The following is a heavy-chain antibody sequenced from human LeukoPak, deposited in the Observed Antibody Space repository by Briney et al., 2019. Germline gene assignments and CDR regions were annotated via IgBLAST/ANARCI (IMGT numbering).Heavy chain of an antibody. CDR1: GGSFSGYY. V-gene: IGHV4-34*01. J-gene: IGHJ4*02. Sequence: PSETLSLTCAVYGGSFSGYYWSWIRQPPGKGLEWIGEINHSGSTNYNPSLKSRVTISVDTSKNQSSLKLSSVTAADTAVYYCARGLDIKGFDYWGQGTLVTVSS. CDR2: INHSGST. CDR3: ARGLDIKGFDY. D-gene: IGHD5-12*01.